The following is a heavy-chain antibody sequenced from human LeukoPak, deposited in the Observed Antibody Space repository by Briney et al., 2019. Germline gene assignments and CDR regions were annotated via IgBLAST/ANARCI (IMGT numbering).Heavy chain of an antibody. D-gene: IGHD6-19*01. Sequence: GESLKISCKASGYSFTTYWIGWVRQMPGKGLQWMGIIYPGDSDTRYRPSFQGQVTISADKSISTAYLQWSSLKASDTAMYYCARRGSGWYVDYWGQGTLVTVSS. CDR1: GYSFTTYW. CDR3: ARRGSGWYVDY. V-gene: IGHV5-51*01. J-gene: IGHJ4*02. CDR2: IYPGDSDT.